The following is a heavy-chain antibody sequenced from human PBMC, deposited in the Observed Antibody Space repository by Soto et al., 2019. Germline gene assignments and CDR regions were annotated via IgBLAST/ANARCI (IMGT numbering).Heavy chain of an antibody. D-gene: IGHD4-17*01. J-gene: IGHJ4*02. V-gene: IGHV3-23*01. CDR1: GFTFSSYA. Sequence: GGSLRLSCAASGFTFSSYAMSWVRQAPGKGLEWVSAISGGGSTYYADSVKGRFTISRDNSKNTLYLQMNSLRAEDTAVYYCAKGPRPTVTTRFDYWGQGTLVTVSS. CDR2: ISGGGST. CDR3: AKGPRPTVTTRFDY.